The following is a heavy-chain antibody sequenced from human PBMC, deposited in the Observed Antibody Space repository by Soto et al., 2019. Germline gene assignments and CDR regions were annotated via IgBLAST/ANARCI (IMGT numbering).Heavy chain of an antibody. CDR3: AKVLSYCSSTSCYGYYYYYMDV. D-gene: IGHD2-2*01. CDR1: GFTFSSYG. V-gene: IGHV3-30*18. Sequence: VQLVESGGGVVQPGRSLRLSCAASGFTFSSYGMHWVRQAPGKGLEWVAVISYDGSNKYYADSVKGRFTISRENSKNTLYLQMNSLRAEDTAVYYCAKVLSYCSSTSCYGYYYYYMDVWGRGTTVTVSS. J-gene: IGHJ6*03. CDR2: ISYDGSNK.